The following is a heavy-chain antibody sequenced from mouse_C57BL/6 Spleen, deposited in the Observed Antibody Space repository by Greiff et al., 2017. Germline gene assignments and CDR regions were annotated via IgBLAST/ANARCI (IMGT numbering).Heavy chain of an antibody. V-gene: IGHV1-55*01. J-gene: IGHJ2*01. CDR2: IYPGSGST. D-gene: IGHD1-1*01. Sequence: QVQLQQPGAELVKPGASVKMSCKASGYTFTSYWITWVKQRPGQGLERIGDIYPGSGSTNYNEKFKSKATLTVDTSSSTAYMQLSSLTSEDSAVYYCARGEVYYYGSFDYWGQGTTLTVSS. CDR3: ARGEVYYYGSFDY. CDR1: GYTFTSYW.